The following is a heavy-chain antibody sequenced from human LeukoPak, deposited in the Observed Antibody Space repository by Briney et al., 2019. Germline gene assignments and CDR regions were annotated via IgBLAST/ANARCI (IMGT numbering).Heavy chain of an antibody. CDR3: ARGRPRYCSSTSCYWAYDY. Sequence: ASVKVSCKASGYTFTSYDINWVRQATGQGLEWMGWMNPNSGNTGYAQKFQGRVTMTRNTSISTAYMVLSSLRSEDTAVYYCARGRPRYCSSTSCYWAYDYWGQGTLVTVSS. CDR1: GYTFTSYD. CDR2: MNPNSGNT. D-gene: IGHD2-2*01. J-gene: IGHJ4*02. V-gene: IGHV1-8*01.